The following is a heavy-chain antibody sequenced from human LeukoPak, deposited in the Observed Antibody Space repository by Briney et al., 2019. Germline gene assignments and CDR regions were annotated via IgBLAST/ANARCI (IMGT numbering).Heavy chain of an antibody. CDR3: AKTPTITMIVVVLPFYYFDY. V-gene: IGHV3-30*02. Sequence: GGSLRLSCAASGFTFSSYGMHWVRQAPGKGLEWVAFIRYDGSNKYYADSVKGRFTISRDNSKNTLYLQMNSLRAEDTAVYYCAKTPTITMIVVVLPFYYFDYWGQGTLVTVSS. CDR1: GFTFSSYG. J-gene: IGHJ4*02. D-gene: IGHD3-22*01. CDR2: IRYDGSNK.